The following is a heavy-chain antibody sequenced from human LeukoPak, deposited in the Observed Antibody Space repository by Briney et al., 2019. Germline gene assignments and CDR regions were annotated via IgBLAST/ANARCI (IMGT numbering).Heavy chain of an antibody. J-gene: IGHJ5*02. CDR2: IYPGDSDT. CDR3: ASLGVGATTGGWFDP. Sequence: GESLKISCKGSGYSFTSYWIGWVRQMPGKGLEWMGIIYPGDSDTRYSPSLQGQVTISADKSISTAYLQWSSLKASDTAMYYCASLGVGATTGGWFDPWGQGTLVTVSS. CDR1: GYSFTSYW. V-gene: IGHV5-51*01. D-gene: IGHD1-26*01.